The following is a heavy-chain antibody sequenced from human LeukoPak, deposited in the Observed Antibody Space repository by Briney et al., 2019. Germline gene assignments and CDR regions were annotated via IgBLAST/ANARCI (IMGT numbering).Heavy chain of an antibody. J-gene: IGHJ4*02. CDR2: IRYDGSNK. CDR1: GFTFSSYG. CDR3: AKDWSFVVVVPAAMFTSYYFDY. Sequence: WGSLRLTCAASGFTFSSYGMHWVRQAPGKGLEWVAFIRYDGSNKYYAASVKGRFTISRDNSKTSLYLQMNGLRAEHTAVYYCAKDWSFVVVVPAAMFTSYYFDYWGQGTLVTVSS. D-gene: IGHD2-2*01. V-gene: IGHV3-30*02.